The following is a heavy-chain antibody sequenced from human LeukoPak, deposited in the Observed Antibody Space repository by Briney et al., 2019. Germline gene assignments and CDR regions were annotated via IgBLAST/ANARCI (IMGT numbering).Heavy chain of an antibody. D-gene: IGHD4-23*01. Sequence: GGSLRLSCVASGFPFSSYWMTWVRQAPGKGLEWVSAISGSGGSTYYADSVKGRFTISRGNSKNTLYLQMNSLRAEDTAVYYCAKGNPGGDYFDYWGQGTLVTVSS. CDR1: GFPFSSYW. V-gene: IGHV3-23*01. CDR2: ISGSGGST. CDR3: AKGNPGGDYFDY. J-gene: IGHJ4*02.